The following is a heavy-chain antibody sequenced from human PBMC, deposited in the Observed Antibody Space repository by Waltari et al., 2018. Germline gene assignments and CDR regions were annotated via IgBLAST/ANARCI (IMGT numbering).Heavy chain of an antibody. V-gene: IGHV4-38-2*01. D-gene: IGHD6-13*01. Sequence: QVQLQESGPGLVKPSETLSLTCVVSGYFISNGYYWGWVRQPPGKGLGWIGGIYHSGSAYYNPSLQSRVTMSVDTSKNQFSLNLSSVTAADTAVYYCARAPRWIAAAGELNCFDPWGQGTLVTVSS. CDR3: ARAPRWIAAAGELNCFDP. CDR1: GYFISNGYY. CDR2: IYHSGSA. J-gene: IGHJ5*02.